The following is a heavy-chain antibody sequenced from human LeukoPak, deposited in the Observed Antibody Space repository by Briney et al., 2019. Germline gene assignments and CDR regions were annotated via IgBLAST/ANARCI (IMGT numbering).Heavy chain of an antibody. J-gene: IGHJ4*02. D-gene: IGHD6-13*01. Sequence: GGSLRLSCAASGFTFSSYGMHWVRQAPGKGLEWVAVISYDGSNKYYADSVKGRFTISRDNSKNTLYLQMNSLRAEDTAVYYCARGQSSWYFSVDYWGQGTLVTVSS. V-gene: IGHV3-30*03. CDR3: ARGQSSWYFSVDY. CDR1: GFTFSSYG. CDR2: ISYDGSNK.